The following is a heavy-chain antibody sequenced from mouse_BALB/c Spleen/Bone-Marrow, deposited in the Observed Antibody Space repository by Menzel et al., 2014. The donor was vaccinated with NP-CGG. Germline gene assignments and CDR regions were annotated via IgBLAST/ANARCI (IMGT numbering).Heavy chain of an antibody. CDR1: GHIFTNYY. CDR2: INPSNGVT. J-gene: IGHJ1*01. Sequence: QVQLQESGAELEKPGASGKLSWKASGHIFTNYYAYWVKQRPGQGLEWIGEINPSNGVTNFNEKFMIQATLTVDNSSSTACVELRHLASEDSAVYSCARFRCGWCFDVWGAGTTVSVSS. D-gene: IGHD2-14*01. CDR3: ARFRCGWCFDV. V-gene: IGHV1-53*01.